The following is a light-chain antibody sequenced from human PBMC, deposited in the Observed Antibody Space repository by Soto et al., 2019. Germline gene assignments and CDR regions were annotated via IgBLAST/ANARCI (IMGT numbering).Light chain of an antibody. CDR2: GTS. Sequence: EIVLTQSPGTLSSSPGERATLSCGASQSVSSTYLAWYQQRPGQAPRLLIYGTSRRASGIPDRFSGSGSGTDFTLIINRLEPEDFALYFCQHFGNSRWTLGQGTRVEIK. J-gene: IGKJ1*01. CDR1: QSVSSTY. V-gene: IGKV3-20*01. CDR3: QHFGNSRWT.